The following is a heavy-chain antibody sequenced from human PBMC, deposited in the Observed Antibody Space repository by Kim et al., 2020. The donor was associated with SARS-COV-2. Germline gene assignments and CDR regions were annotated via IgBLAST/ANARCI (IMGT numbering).Heavy chain of an antibody. CDR3: AKDPLVVPDAMRGEL. D-gene: IGHD2-2*01. CDR2: ISGSGGST. J-gene: IGHJ4*02. V-gene: IGHV3-23*01. Sequence: GGSLRLSCAASGFTFSSYALSWVRQAPGKGLEWVSAISGSGGSTYYADPVKGRFTISRDNTKNTLYLQMNSLRAEDTAVYYCAKDPLVVPDAMRGELWGQGTLVTVSS. CDR1: GFTFSSYA.